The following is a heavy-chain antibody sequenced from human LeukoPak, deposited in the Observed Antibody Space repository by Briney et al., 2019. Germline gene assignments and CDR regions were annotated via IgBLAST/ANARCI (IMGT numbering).Heavy chain of an antibody. CDR2: IYYSGNT. V-gene: IGHV4-39*07. CDR3: ARVSHYDFWSGYYTFDY. Sequence: SETLSLTCTVSGGSVSSSNYYWGWIRQPPGKGLEWIGSIYYSGNTFYNPSLKSRVTISVDTSKNQFSLKLSSVTAADTAVYYCARVSHYDFWSGYYTFDYWGQGTLVTVSS. J-gene: IGHJ4*02. D-gene: IGHD3-3*01. CDR1: GGSVSSSNYY.